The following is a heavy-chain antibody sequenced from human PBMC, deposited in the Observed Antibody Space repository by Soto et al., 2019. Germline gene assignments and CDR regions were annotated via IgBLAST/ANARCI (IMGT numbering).Heavy chain of an antibody. J-gene: IGHJ5*02. CDR2: INPNSGGT. D-gene: IGHD3-10*01. Sequence: ASVKVSCKASGYTFTGYYMHWVRQAPGQGLEWMGWINPNSGGTNYAQKFRGWVTMTRDTSISTAYMELSRLRSDDTAVYYCARAHSITMVRGVIITGVGFDPWGQGTLVTVSS. CDR1: GYTFTGYY. CDR3: ARAHSITMVRGVIITGVGFDP. V-gene: IGHV1-2*04.